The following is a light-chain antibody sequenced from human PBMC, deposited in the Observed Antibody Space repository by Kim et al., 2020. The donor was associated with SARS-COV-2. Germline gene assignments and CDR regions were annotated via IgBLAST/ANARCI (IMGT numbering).Light chain of an antibody. CDR2: STS. CDR3: LLYYGDGQLL. CDR1: TGTVTSGYF. J-gene: IGLJ2*01. Sequence: GGTVTLTFVAITGTVTSGYFPSWFHQKPGQAPRALIYSTSNKHSWTPARFSGSLLGGKAALTLSSVQPEDEAEYYCLLYYGDGQLLFGGGTQLTVL. V-gene: IGLV7-43*01.